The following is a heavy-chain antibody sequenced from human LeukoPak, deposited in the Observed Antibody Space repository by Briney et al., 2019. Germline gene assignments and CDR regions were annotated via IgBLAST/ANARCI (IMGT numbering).Heavy chain of an antibody. CDR3: ARGRRTGTTDY. CDR1: GGSISSYY. CDR2: IYYCGTT. Sequence: SETLSLTCTVSGGSISSYYGSWVRQPPGKGLEWIGYIYYCGTTNYTPSLKSRVTISVDTSKTQFSLKLSSVTAADTAVYYCARGRRTGTTDYWGQGTLVTVSS. V-gene: IGHV4-59*01. D-gene: IGHD1-7*01. J-gene: IGHJ4*02.